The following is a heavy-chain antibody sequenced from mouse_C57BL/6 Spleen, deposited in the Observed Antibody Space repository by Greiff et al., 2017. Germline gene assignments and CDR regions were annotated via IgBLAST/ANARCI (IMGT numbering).Heavy chain of an antibody. CDR1: GYTFTSYW. CDR2: IDPSDSYT. D-gene: IGHD6-1*01. CDR3: ARRGSGRRVEC. V-gene: IGHV1-69*01. J-gene: IGHJ1*03. Sequence: QVQLQQSGAELVKPGASVKLSCKASGYTFTSYWMHWVKQRPGQGLEWIGEIDPSDSYTNYNQKFKGKSTLTVDKSSSTAYMQLSSLTSEDSAVYYWARRGSGRRVECWGTGTTVT.